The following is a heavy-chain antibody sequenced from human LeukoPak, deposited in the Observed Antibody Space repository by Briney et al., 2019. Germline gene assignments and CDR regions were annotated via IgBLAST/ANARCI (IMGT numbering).Heavy chain of an antibody. CDR2: IYHSGST. Sequence: PSETLSLTCTVSGGSISSYYWSWIRQPPGKGLEWIGYIYHSGSTNYNPSLKSRVTVSVDTSKNQFSLKPSSVTAADTAVYYCARHGDATLDLEAWFDPWGQGTLVTVSS. D-gene: IGHD4-17*01. CDR3: ARHGDATLDLEAWFDP. V-gene: IGHV4-59*08. J-gene: IGHJ5*02. CDR1: GGSISSYY.